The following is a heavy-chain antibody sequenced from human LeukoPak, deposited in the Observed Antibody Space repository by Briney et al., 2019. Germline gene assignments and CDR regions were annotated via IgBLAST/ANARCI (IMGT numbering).Heavy chain of an antibody. V-gene: IGHV1-69*05. CDR3: ARGLGGSSVDY. CDR1: GGTFSSYA. CDR2: IIPIFGTA. D-gene: IGHD6-6*01. J-gene: IGHJ4*02. Sequence: SVKVSCKASGGTFSSYAISWVRQAPGQGLEWMGGIIPIFGTANYAQKFQGRVTITTDESTSTAYMELSSLRSDDTAVFYCARGLGGSSVDYWGQGTLVTVSS.